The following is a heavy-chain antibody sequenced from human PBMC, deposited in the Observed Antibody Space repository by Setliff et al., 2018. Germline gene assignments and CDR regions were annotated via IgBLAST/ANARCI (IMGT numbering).Heavy chain of an antibody. CDR3: ARGGGYGSGGSFHNAPFDY. V-gene: IGHV4-30-2*01. CDR1: GFTFGDYA. D-gene: IGHD3-10*01. J-gene: IGHJ4*02. CDR2: IYHAGST. Sequence: LTLSCTASGFTFGDYAMSWVRQPPGKGLEWIGYIYHAGSTYYNPSLESRVTISIDKPNKQFSLELRSLTAADTALYYCARGGGYGSGGSFHNAPFDYWGQGMLVTVSS.